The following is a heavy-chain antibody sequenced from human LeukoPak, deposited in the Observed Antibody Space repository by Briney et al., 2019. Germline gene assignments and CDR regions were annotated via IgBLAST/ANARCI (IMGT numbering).Heavy chain of an antibody. V-gene: IGHV1-2*02. D-gene: IGHD5-24*01. CDR3: ATGQRAGRWLQDY. J-gene: IGHJ4*02. Sequence: VASVTVSCTASGYTFTGYYLQWVRQAPGQGLEWMGWINPNSGATNYAQKFQGRVTMTRATSISTAYMELSSLRSEDTAVYYCATGQRAGRWLQDYWGQGTLVTVSS. CDR1: GYTFTGYY. CDR2: INPNSGAT.